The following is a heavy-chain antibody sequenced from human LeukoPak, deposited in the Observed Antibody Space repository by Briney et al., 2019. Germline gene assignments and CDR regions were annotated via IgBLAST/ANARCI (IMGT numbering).Heavy chain of an antibody. Sequence: GGSLRLSCAASGFTFSSYSMNWVRQAPGKGLEWVSSISSSRSYIYYADSVKGRFTISRDNAKNSLYLQMNSLRAEDTAVYYCARIAAALPYYFDYWGQGTLVTVSS. V-gene: IGHV3-21*01. CDR1: GFTFSSYS. CDR3: ARIAAALPYYFDY. D-gene: IGHD6-13*01. CDR2: ISSSRSYI. J-gene: IGHJ4*02.